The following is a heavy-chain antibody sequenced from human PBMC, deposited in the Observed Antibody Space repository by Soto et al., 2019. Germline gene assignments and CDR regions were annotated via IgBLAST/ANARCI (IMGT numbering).Heavy chain of an antibody. J-gene: IGHJ4*02. Sequence: SETLSLTCTVSGGSISSYYWSWIRQPPGKGLEWIGNIYYSGSTNYNPSLKSRVTISVDTSKNQFSLKLSSVTAADTAVYYCARNLPITMVRGVIIKGFDYWGQGTLVTVSS. CDR1: GGSISSYY. V-gene: IGHV4-59*08. CDR3: ARNLPITMVRGVIIKGFDY. CDR2: IYYSGST. D-gene: IGHD3-10*01.